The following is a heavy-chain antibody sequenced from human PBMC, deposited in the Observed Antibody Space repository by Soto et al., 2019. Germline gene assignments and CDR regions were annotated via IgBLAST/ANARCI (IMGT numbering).Heavy chain of an antibody. J-gene: IGHJ4*02. Sequence: QVQLVQSGAEVKKPGASVKVSCKASRYTFISYDINWMRQATGQGLEWMGWMNPKSANTGYAQNFQGRVTMTRNTSISTAYMELSSLRSEDTAVYYCARSPSWETTVTPYYFDYWGQGTLVTVSS. CDR3: ARSPSWETTVTPYYFDY. CDR2: MNPKSANT. V-gene: IGHV1-8*01. CDR1: RYTFISYD. D-gene: IGHD4-4*01.